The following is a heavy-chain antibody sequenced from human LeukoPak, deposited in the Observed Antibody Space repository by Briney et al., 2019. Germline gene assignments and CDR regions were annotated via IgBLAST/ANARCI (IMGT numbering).Heavy chain of an antibody. Sequence: GGSLRLSCTASGFTFGDYAMSWVRQAPGKGLEWVSSISSSSSYIYYADSVKGRFTISRDNGKNSLYLQMNSLRAEDTAVYYCARPLAYCGGDCYSGVSAAFGYWGQGTLVTVSS. CDR1: GFTFGDYA. CDR2: ISSSSSYI. V-gene: IGHV3-21*01. CDR3: ARPLAYCGGDCYSGVSAAFGY. D-gene: IGHD2-21*02. J-gene: IGHJ4*02.